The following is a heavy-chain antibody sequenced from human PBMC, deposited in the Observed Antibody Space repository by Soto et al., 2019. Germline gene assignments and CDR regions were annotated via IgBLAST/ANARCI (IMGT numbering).Heavy chain of an antibody. D-gene: IGHD3-22*01. CDR3: ARGWGSETTTYYYAY. CDR2: ITPIFAKA. J-gene: IGHJ1*01. V-gene: IGHV1-69*01. CDR1: GGTFSSST. Sequence: QVQLVQSGAEVRRPGSSVRVSCKGSGGTFSSSTISWVRQAPGQGLEWVGGITPIFAKANYAQKFQGRVTITADESTSTAYMELSSLRSEDTALYFCARGWGSETTTYYYAYWGQGTSVTVSS.